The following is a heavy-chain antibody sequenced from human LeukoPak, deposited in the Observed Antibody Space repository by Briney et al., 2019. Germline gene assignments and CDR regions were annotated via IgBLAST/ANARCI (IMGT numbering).Heavy chain of an antibody. CDR2: IWSDGRNK. D-gene: IGHD3-10*01. Sequence: GGSLRLSCAASGFSFSSYGMHWVRQAPGKGLEWVAVIWSDGRNKFYADSVKGRFTVSRDNSKNTLFLQMSSLRAEDTAVYYCARDGEFDIWGQGTMVTVSS. V-gene: IGHV3-33*01. CDR3: ARDGEFDI. J-gene: IGHJ3*02. CDR1: GFSFSSYG.